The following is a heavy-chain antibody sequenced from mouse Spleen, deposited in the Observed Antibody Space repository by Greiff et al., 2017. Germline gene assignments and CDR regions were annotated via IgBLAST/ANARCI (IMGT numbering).Heavy chain of an antibody. Sequence: EVQVVESGGGLVKLGGSLKLSCAASGFTFSSYAMSWVRQTPEKRLEWVATISSGGGNTYYPDSVKGRFTISRDNAKNTLYLQMSSLKSEDTAMYYCARHDGYYRAMDYWGQGTSVTVSS. CDR2: ISSGGGNT. CDR1: GFTFSSYA. J-gene: IGHJ4*01. D-gene: IGHD2-3*01. V-gene: IGHV5-9-3*01. CDR3: ARHDGYYRAMDY.